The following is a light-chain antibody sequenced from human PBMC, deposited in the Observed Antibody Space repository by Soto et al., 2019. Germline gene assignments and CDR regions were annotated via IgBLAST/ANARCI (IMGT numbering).Light chain of an antibody. Sequence: EIVLTQSPATLSLSPVERATLSCMASQSVSSHLAWFQQRPGQAPRLLIYDASNRATGIPARFSGSGSGTDFTLTISSLEPEDFAVYYCQQRSNWPPALTFGGGTKVDIK. V-gene: IGKV3-11*01. CDR1: QSVSSH. J-gene: IGKJ4*01. CDR2: DAS. CDR3: QQRSNWPPALT.